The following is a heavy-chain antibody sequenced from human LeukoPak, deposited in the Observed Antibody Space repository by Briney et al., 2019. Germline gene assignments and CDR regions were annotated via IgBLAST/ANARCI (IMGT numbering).Heavy chain of an antibody. CDR1: GFMFSSYG. CDR3: AKFMTTLTTHYLDS. D-gene: IGHD4-11*01. J-gene: IGHJ4*02. V-gene: IGHV3-23*01. Sequence: PGGSLRLSCATSGFMFSSYGMKWVRQAPGKGLEWVSTISASGDDTYYADSVKGRFTISRDNSKNTLHVQMNSLRAEDSAVYYCAKFMTTLTTHYLDSWGQGTLVSVSS. CDR2: ISASGDDT.